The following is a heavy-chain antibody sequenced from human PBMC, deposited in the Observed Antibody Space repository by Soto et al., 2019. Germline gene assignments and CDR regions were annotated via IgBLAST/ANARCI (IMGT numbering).Heavy chain of an antibody. D-gene: IGHD2-2*01. CDR2: IDPSDSYT. CDR1: VYSFTSYW. CDR3: AGQVVPAALGWFDP. V-gene: IGHV5-10-1*01. Sequence: RGESLKISCKGSVYSFTSYWISWVRQMPGKGLEWMGRIDPSDSYTNYSPSFQGHVTISADKSISTAYLQWSSLKASDTAMYYCAGQVVPAALGWFDPWGQGTLVTVSS. J-gene: IGHJ5*02.